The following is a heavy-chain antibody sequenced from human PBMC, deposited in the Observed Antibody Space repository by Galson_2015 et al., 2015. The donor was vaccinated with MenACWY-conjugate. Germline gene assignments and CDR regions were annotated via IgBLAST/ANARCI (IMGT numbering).Heavy chain of an antibody. V-gene: IGHV3-7*03. D-gene: IGHD1-26*01. Sequence: LRLSCAASGFTFTNYWMTWVRQTPGKGLEWVANIKQDGSEKYYVDSAKGRFTISRDNAKNSLFLQMNSLRAEDTAVYYCTRDLTWKSGSSEEGFGFDIRGQGTMVTVSS. CDR1: GFTFTNYW. CDR2: IKQDGSEK. J-gene: IGHJ3*02. CDR3: TRDLTWKSGSSEEGFGFDI.